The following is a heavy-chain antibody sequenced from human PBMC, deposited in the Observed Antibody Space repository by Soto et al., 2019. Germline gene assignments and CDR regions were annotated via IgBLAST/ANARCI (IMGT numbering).Heavy chain of an antibody. CDR2: ISANNGNT. V-gene: IGHV1-18*01. J-gene: IGHJ1*01. CDR3: TTARGTYGAEYFQH. D-gene: IGHD4-17*01. Sequence: ASVKVSCKASGYTFTTFGISWVRQAPGQGLEWVGWISANNGNTKYSQKFQGRVSLTTETSASTAYMELRSLRSDDTAVYYCTTARGTYGAEYFQHWGQGTLVTVSS. CDR1: GYTFTTFG.